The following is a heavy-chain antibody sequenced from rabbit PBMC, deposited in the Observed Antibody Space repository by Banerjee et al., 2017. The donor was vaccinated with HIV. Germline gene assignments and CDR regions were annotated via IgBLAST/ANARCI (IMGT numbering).Heavy chain of an antibody. CDR1: GFSFSDKAV. CDR3: ASDRDL. J-gene: IGHJ3*01. Sequence: QEQLLESGGGLVKPEGSLKLSCTASGFSFSDKAVMCWVRQAPGKGLEWIACINAVTGRAVYASWAKGRFTFSKTSSTTVTLQMTRLTAADTATYFCASDRDLWGQGTLVTVS. V-gene: IGHV1S45*01. CDR2: INAVTGRA.